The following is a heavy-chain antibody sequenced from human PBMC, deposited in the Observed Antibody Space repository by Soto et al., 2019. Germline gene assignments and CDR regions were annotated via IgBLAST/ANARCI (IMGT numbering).Heavy chain of an antibody. CDR1: GDSVSSNTAA. J-gene: IGHJ3*02. D-gene: IGHD3-9*01. Sequence: PSQTLSLTCAISGDSVSSNTAAWHWIRQSPSRGLEWLGRTYFRSRWYNDYAVSVKSRITINADTSKNQFSLKLSSVTAADTAVYYCARGLHLVRYPRAFDIWGQGTMVTVS. CDR2: TYFRSRWYN. CDR3: ARGLHLVRYPRAFDI. V-gene: IGHV6-1*01.